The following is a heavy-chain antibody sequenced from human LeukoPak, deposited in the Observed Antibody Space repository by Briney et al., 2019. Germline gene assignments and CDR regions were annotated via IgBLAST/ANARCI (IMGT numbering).Heavy chain of an antibody. Sequence: GGSLRLSCAASGFTFSSYWMSWVRQAPGKGLEWVANMKEDGSDSNYVDSVKGRFTISRDNAKNSLYLQMNSLRAEDTAVYYCARDGGDCSGDSCYVDYWGQGTLVTVSS. CDR2: MKEDGSDS. J-gene: IGHJ4*02. V-gene: IGHV3-7*01. CDR1: GFTFSSYW. D-gene: IGHD2-15*01. CDR3: ARDGGDCSGDSCYVDY.